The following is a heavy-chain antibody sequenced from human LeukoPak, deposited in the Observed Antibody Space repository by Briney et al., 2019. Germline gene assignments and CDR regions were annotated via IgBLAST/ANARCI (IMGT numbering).Heavy chain of an antibody. CDR3: ARVNRGYSSSWYLGY. Sequence: SVKVSCKASGGTFSSYAISWVRQAPGQGLEWMGGIIPIFGTANYAQKFQGRVTITADESTSTAYMELSSLRSEDTAVYYCARVNRGYSSSWYLGYWGQGTLVTVSS. CDR1: GGTFSSYA. D-gene: IGHD6-13*01. V-gene: IGHV1-69*13. J-gene: IGHJ4*02. CDR2: IIPIFGTA.